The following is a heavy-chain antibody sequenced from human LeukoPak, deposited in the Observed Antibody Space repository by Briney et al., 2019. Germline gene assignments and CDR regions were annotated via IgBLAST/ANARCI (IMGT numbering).Heavy chain of an antibody. V-gene: IGHV1-69*05. CDR2: IIPIFGTA. Sequence: SVKVSCKASGGTFSSYAISWVRQAPGQGLEWMGGIIPIFGTANYAQKFQGRVTITTDESTSTAYMELSSLRSEDTAVYYCARGRYLYGDYPTGDYWGQGTLVTVSS. J-gene: IGHJ4*02. CDR1: GGTFSSYA. CDR3: ARGRYLYGDYPTGDY. D-gene: IGHD4-17*01.